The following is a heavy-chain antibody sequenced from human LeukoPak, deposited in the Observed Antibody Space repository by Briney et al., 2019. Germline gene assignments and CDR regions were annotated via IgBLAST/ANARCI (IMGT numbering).Heavy chain of an antibody. D-gene: IGHD6-19*01. CDR3: ARGLRIAVAGNIDY. Sequence: PGRSLRLSCAASGFTFDDYGMSWVRQAPGKGLEWVSGINWNGGSTGYADSVKGRFTISRDNAKNSLYLQMNSLRADNTAVYYCARGLRIAVAGNIDYWGQGTLVTVSS. CDR2: INWNGGST. V-gene: IGHV3-20*04. CDR1: GFTFDDYG. J-gene: IGHJ4*02.